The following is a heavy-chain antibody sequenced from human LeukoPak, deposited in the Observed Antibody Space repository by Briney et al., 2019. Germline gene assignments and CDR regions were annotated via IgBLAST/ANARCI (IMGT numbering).Heavy chain of an antibody. CDR2: IKTDGSQI. Sequence: GGSLRLSCVASGFTFSSYWMTWVRQAPGKGLEWVANIKTDGSQIYYVDSVKGRFTISRDNAKNSLYLQMNSLRAEDTAVYYCARLRIELNWTDVPGLYYYYYMDVWGKGTTVTVSS. J-gene: IGHJ6*03. V-gene: IGHV3-7*01. CDR3: ARLRIELNWTDVPGLYYYYYMDV. CDR1: GFTFSSYW. D-gene: IGHD1-1*01.